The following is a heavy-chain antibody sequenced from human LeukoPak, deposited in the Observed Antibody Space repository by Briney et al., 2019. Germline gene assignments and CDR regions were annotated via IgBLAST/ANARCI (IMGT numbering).Heavy chain of an antibody. CDR3: AKDRIAVAGTGDAFDI. D-gene: IGHD6-19*01. Sequence: GGSLRLSCAASGFTFSSYWMSWVRQAPGKGLEWVANIKQDGSEKYYVDSVKGRFTISRDNAKNSLYLQMNSLRAEDTAVYYCAKDRIAVAGTGDAFDIWGQGTMVTVSS. CDR1: GFTFSSYW. CDR2: IKQDGSEK. J-gene: IGHJ3*02. V-gene: IGHV3-7*01.